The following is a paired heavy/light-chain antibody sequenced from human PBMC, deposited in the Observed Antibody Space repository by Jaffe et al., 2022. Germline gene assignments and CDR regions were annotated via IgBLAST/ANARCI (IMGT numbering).Light chain of an antibody. J-gene: IGKJ2*01. CDR3: QQSDGSPYT. V-gene: IGKV3-20*01. CDR1: QSVSGIS. Sequence: EIVLTQSPGTLSLSPGETATLSCRASQSVSGISLAWYQLRPGQPPRLLIYGASNRAIGIPDRFSARESGTDFTLTISRLEPEDVAMYYCQQSDGSPYTFGQGSKVEI. CDR2: GAS.
Heavy chain of an antibody. Sequence: QVQLQASGPGLVKPSQTLSLTCTVSGGSITSHSYYWTYIRQPAGKGLEWIGRIFANGSTDYNPSLKSRVTISMDASKNHFSLKLTSVTAADTALYYCAREVEATLRAVVLDWDPFTYNYFDPWGPGTLVTVSS. D-gene: IGHD3-22*01. CDR2: IFANGST. J-gene: IGHJ5*02. CDR3: AREVEATLRAVVLDWDPFTYNYFDP. V-gene: IGHV4-61*02. CDR1: GGSITSHSYY.